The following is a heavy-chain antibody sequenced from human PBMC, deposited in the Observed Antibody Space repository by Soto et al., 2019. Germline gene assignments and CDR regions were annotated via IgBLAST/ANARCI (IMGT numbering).Heavy chain of an antibody. J-gene: IGHJ6*02. CDR3: TSLRMDYDFWSGYYNYYYYGMDV. V-gene: IGHV3-15*01. CDR1: GFTFSNAW. D-gene: IGHD3-3*01. Sequence: PGGSLRLSCAASGFTFSNAWMSWVRQAPGKGLEWVGRIKSKTDGGTTDYAAPVKCRFTISRDDSRNTLYLQMNSLKTEDTAVYYCTSLRMDYDFWSGYYNYYYYGMDVWGQGTTVTVSS. CDR2: IKSKTDGGTT.